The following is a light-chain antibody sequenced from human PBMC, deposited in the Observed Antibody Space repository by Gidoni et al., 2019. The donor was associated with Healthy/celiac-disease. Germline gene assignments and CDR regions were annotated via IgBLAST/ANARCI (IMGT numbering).Light chain of an antibody. J-gene: IGKJ2*01. Sequence: VSLGERATINCKSSQSVLYSSNNKNYLAWYQQKPGQPPKLLIYWASTRESGVPDRFSGSGSGTDFTLTISSLQAEDVAVYYCQQYYSTPTFGQGTKLEIK. CDR1: QSVLYSSNNKNY. V-gene: IGKV4-1*01. CDR2: WAS. CDR3: QQYYSTPT.